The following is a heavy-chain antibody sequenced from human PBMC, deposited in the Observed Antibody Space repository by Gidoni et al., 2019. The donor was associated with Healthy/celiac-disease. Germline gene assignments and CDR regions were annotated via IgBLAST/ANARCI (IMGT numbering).Heavy chain of an antibody. V-gene: IGHV4-39*01. Sequence: QLQLQESGPGLVKPSETLSLPCPVSRGSISSSTYYWGWIRQPPGKGLEWTGSIYYSGSTYYNPSLKSRVTISVDTSKNQFSLKLSSVTAADTAVYYCARLRAAMVKGAFDIWGQGTMVTVSS. CDR1: RGSISSSTYY. CDR2: IYYSGST. J-gene: IGHJ3*02. CDR3: ARLRAAMVKGAFDI. D-gene: IGHD5-18*01.